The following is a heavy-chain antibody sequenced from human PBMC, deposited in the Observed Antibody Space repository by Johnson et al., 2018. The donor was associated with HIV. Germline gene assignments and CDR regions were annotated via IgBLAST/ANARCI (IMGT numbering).Heavy chain of an antibody. D-gene: IGHD3-10*01. CDR3: AKPYGSGSYDAFDI. V-gene: IGHV3-30*04. CDR2: TSYDGSNK. Sequence: QVQLVESGGGVVQPGKSLRLSCAASGLTFSDFSMHWVRQAPGKGLEWVAVTSYDGSNKYYADSVKGRFTISRDNSKNTLYLQMNSLRAEDTAVYYCAKPYGSGSYDAFDIWGQGTMVTVSS. J-gene: IGHJ3*02. CDR1: GLTFSDFS.